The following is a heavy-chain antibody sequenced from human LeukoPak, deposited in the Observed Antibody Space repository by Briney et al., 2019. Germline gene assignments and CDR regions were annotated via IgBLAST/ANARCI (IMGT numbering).Heavy chain of an antibody. J-gene: IGHJ4*02. CDR1: GFTFSSYS. Sequence: GGSLRLSCAASGFTFSSYSMNWVRQAPGKGLEWVSSISSSSSYIYYADSVKGRFTISRDNAKNSLYLQMNSLRAEDTAVYYCAREILRWLPDYWGQGTLVTVSS. D-gene: IGHD5-24*01. CDR3: AREILRWLPDY. V-gene: IGHV3-21*01. CDR2: ISSSSSYI.